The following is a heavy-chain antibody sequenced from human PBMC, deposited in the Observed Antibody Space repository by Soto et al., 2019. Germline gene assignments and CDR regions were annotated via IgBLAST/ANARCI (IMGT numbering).Heavy chain of an antibody. CDR2: IYWDDDK. CDR3: AHRRCHTLTGYCPFDY. J-gene: IGHJ4*02. Sequence: QITLKESGPTLVKPTQTLTLTCTFSGFSLSTSGVGVGWIRQPPGKALEWLALIYWDDDKRYSPSLKSRLTITKDTSKNQVVLTVTNMDPVDTATYYCAHRRCHTLTGYCPFDYWGQGTLVIVSS. D-gene: IGHD3-9*01. CDR1: GFSLSTSGVG. V-gene: IGHV2-5*02.